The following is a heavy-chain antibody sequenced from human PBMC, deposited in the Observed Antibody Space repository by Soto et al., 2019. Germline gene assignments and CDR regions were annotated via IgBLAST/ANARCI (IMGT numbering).Heavy chain of an antibody. V-gene: IGHV3-21*01. J-gene: IGHJ4*02. CDR2: ISSSSSYI. D-gene: IGHD3-10*01. CDR3: ATDTRVLLWFGDPPLGPYYFDY. Sequence: PGGSLRLSCAASGFTFSSYGMNWVRQAPGKGLEWVSSISSSSSYIYYADSVKGRFTISRDNAKNSLYLQMNSLRAEDTAVYYCATDTRVLLWFGDPPLGPYYFDYWGQGTLVTVSS. CDR1: GFTFSSYG.